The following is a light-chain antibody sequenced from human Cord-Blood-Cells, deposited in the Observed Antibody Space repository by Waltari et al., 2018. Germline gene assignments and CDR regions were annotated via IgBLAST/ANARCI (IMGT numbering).Light chain of an antibody. CDR2: KAS. J-gene: IGKJ1*01. CDR3: QQYNSYSWT. Sequence: DIQMTQSPSTLSAPVGARVTITCRATPSISSWLAWYQQKPGNAPKLLLYKASSLESGVPSRFSGSGSGTEFTLTISSLQPDDFATYYCQQYNSYSWTFGQGTKVEIK. V-gene: IGKV1-5*03. CDR1: PSISSW.